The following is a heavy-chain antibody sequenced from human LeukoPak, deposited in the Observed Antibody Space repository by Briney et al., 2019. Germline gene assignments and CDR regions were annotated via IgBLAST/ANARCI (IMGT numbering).Heavy chain of an antibody. V-gene: IGHV3-7*04. J-gene: IGHJ5*02. CDR1: GITFSSYR. D-gene: IGHD3-16*01. CDR3: ARDMIILQS. CDR2: IKQDGSEK. Sequence: PGGSLRLSCAASGITFSSYRTSVRQAPGKGLEWVANIKQDGSEKNYVDSVKGRFTISRDNAKKSLYLQMNSLRAEDTAVYFCARDMIILQSWGQGTLVTVSS.